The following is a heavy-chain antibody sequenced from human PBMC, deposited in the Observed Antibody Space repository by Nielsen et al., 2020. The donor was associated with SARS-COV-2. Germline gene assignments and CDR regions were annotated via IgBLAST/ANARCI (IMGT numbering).Heavy chain of an antibody. J-gene: IGHJ3*02. V-gene: IGHV4-39*02. CDR2: IYYSGSV. Sequence: SETLSLTCTVSGGPLSSRNYYWGWIRQPPGKGLEWIGTIYYSGSVSYNPSLRSRVTIPVDTSKKHFSLKLTSVTAADTAVYFCARGDIAVVPAAMFRGDDAFDIWGQGTMVRVSS. CDR1: GGPLSSRNYY. D-gene: IGHD2-2*01. CDR3: ARGDIAVVPAAMFRGDDAFDI.